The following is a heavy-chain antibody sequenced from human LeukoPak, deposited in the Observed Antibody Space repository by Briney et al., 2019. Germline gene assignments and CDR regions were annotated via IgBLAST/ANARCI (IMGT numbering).Heavy chain of an antibody. D-gene: IGHD2-8*01. J-gene: IGHJ4*02. Sequence: SETLSLTCTVSGGSISSYYWSWIRQPPGKGLEWIGYIYYSGSTNYNPSLKSRVTISVDTSKNRFSLNLSSVTAADTAMYYCARHLISYFDYWGLGTLVTVSS. V-gene: IGHV4-59*08. CDR2: IYYSGST. CDR1: GGSISSYY. CDR3: ARHLISYFDY.